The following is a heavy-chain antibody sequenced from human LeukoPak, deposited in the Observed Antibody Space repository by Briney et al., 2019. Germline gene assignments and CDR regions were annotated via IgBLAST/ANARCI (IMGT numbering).Heavy chain of an antibody. Sequence: SVKVSCKASGGTFSSYAISWVRPAPGQGLEWMGGIFPIFGTANYAQKFQGRVTITTDESKSTAYMELSSLRSEDTAVYYCASCPIAVADESAYYYYYMDVWGKGTTVTVSS. CDR1: GGTFSSYA. D-gene: IGHD6-19*01. CDR3: ASCPIAVADESAYYYYYMDV. V-gene: IGHV1-69*05. J-gene: IGHJ6*03. CDR2: IFPIFGTA.